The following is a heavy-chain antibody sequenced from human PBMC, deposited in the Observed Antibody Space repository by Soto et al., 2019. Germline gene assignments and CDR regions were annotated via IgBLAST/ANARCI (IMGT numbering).Heavy chain of an antibody. J-gene: IGHJ6*02. Sequence: PGGSLRLSCAASGFTFSSSGMHWVRQAPGKGLEWVAVIWWDGSYKYYEDSVKGRFTISRDNSQNTLYLQMNSLRVADTAVYYCASSGRGDHTARVNFFYYGLDVWGQGTAVTVSS. CDR2: IWWDGSYK. D-gene: IGHD5-18*01. CDR3: ASSGRGDHTARVNFFYYGLDV. V-gene: IGHV3-33*01. CDR1: GFTFSSSG.